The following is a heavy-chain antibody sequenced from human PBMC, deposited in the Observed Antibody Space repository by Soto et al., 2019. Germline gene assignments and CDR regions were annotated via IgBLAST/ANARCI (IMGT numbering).Heavy chain of an antibody. CDR3: TRGLASGDY. CDR1: GYIFTNFY. D-gene: IGHD6-6*01. Sequence: QVQLVQPGAEVKKPGASVKFSCKASGYIFTNFYIHWVRQAPGQGLEWIGIINPNGGSTNYAQNFQGRVTMTRDTSTSTVYMDLSSLSSEDTGVYYCTRGLASGDYWGQGTLITVSS. CDR2: INPNGGST. V-gene: IGHV1-46*03. J-gene: IGHJ4*02.